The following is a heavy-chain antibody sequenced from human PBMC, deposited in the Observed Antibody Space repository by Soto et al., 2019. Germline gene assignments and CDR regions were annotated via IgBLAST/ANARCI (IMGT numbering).Heavy chain of an antibody. CDR2: IIPIFGTA. D-gene: IGHD2-15*01. CDR1: GGTFSSYA. V-gene: IGHV1-69*12. Sequence: QVQLVQSGAEVKKPGSSVKVSCKASGGTFSSYAINWVRQAPGQGLEWMGGIIPIFGTANYAQKFQGRVTITADDSTSTAYMALSSLRSDDTAVYYCARGSGGSSYYYYGMDVWGQGTTVTVSS. J-gene: IGHJ6*02. CDR3: ARGSGGSSYYYYGMDV.